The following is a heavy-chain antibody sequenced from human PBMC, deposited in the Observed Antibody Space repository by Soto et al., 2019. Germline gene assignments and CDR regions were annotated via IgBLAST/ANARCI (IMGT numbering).Heavy chain of an antibody. CDR2: IDADGSGT. V-gene: IGHV3-74*01. J-gene: IGHJ4*02. Sequence: EVQVVESGGGLVQPGGSLRLSCAASGFTFTNYWMHWVRQVPGQGLVWVSRIDADGSGTSYADSVKGRFTISRDNAKNTLSLEMNALRVDGTAIYYCTTTFEFWGQGTLVTVSS. CDR1: GFTFTNYW. CDR3: TTTFEF. D-gene: IGHD1-1*01.